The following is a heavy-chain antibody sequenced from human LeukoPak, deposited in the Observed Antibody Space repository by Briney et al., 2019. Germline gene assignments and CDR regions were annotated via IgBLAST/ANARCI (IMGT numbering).Heavy chain of an antibody. CDR3: ARGGALRYFEWFSAY. CDR1: GGTFSSYA. Sequence: GSSVKVSCKASGGTFSSYAISWVRQAPGPGLEWMGGIIPTFGTANYAQKFQGRVTVTRDTSTSTVYLELSSLRSEDTAVYYCARGGALRYFEWFSAYWGQGTLVTVSS. CDR2: IIPTFGTA. V-gene: IGHV1-69*05. D-gene: IGHD3-9*01. J-gene: IGHJ4*02.